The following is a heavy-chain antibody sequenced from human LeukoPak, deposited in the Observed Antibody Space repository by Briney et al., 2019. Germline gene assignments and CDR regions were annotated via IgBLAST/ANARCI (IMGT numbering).Heavy chain of an antibody. D-gene: IGHD3-3*01. Sequence: SVKVSCKASGGTFSSYAISWVRQAPGQGLEWMGGIIPIFGTANYAQKFQGRVTITTDESTSTAYMELSSLRSEDTAVYYCARSPRFDDFCSGYPYYFDYWGQGTLVTVSS. J-gene: IGHJ4*02. CDR1: GGTFSSYA. V-gene: IGHV1-69*05. CDR2: IIPIFGTA. CDR3: ARSPRFDDFCSGYPYYFDY.